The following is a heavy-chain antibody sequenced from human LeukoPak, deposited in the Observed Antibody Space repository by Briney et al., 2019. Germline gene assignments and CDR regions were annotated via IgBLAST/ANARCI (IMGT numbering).Heavy chain of an antibody. Sequence: GGSLRLSCAASGFTFSDYYMSWIRQAPGKGLEWVSYISSSGSTIYYADSVKGRFTISRDNAKNSLYLQMNSLRAEDTAVYYCARVGERYSSSWYGGFGWGQGTLVTVSS. CDR1: GFTFSDYY. CDR3: ARVGERYSSSWYGGFG. V-gene: IGHV3-11*04. CDR2: ISSSGSTI. D-gene: IGHD6-13*01. J-gene: IGHJ4*02.